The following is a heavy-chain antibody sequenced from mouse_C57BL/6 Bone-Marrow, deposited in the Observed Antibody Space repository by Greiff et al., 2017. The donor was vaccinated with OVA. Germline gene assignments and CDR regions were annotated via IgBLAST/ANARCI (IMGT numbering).Heavy chain of an antibody. J-gene: IGHJ2*01. CDR2: IYPRSGNT. D-gene: IGHD2-1*01. V-gene: IGHV1-81*01. CDR1: GYTFTSYG. CDR3: ARDVLYYGPTTLCY. Sequence: QVQLQQSGAELARPGASVKLSCKASGYTFTSYGISWVKQRTGQGLEWIGEIYPRSGNTYYNEKFKGKATLTADKSSSTAYMELRSLTSEDSAVYFCARDVLYYGPTTLCYWGQGTTLTVSS.